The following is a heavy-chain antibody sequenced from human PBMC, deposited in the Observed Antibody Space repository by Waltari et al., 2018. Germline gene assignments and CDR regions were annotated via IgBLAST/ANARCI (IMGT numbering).Heavy chain of an antibody. J-gene: IGHJ5*02. CDR2: IIPIFGTA. Sequence: QVQLVQSGAEVKKPGSSVKVSCKASGGTFSSYAISWVRQAPGQGLEWMGGIIPIFGTANYAQKFQGRVTITADESTSTAYMELSSLRSEDTAVYYCARGRGGVIAAAGFNWFDPWGQGTLVTVSS. CDR3: ARGRGGVIAAAGFNWFDP. D-gene: IGHD6-13*01. V-gene: IGHV1-69*13. CDR1: GGTFSSYA.